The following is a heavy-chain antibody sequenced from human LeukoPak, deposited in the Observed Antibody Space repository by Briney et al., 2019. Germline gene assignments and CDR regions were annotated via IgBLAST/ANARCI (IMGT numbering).Heavy chain of an antibody. J-gene: IGHJ6*02. D-gene: IGHD6-13*01. CDR2: IYYSGST. Sequence: SETPSLTWTVSGGSISSSSYYWGWIRQPPGKGLEWIGSIYYSGSTYYNPSLKSRVTISVDTSKNQFSLKLSSVTAADTAVYYCARDKRQLVHYYYGMDVWGQGTTVTVSS. V-gene: IGHV4-39*07. CDR1: GGSISSSSYY. CDR3: ARDKRQLVHYYYGMDV.